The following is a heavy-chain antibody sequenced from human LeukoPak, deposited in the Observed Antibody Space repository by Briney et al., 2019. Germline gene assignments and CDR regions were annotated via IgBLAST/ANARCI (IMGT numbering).Heavy chain of an antibody. D-gene: IGHD4-11*01. V-gene: IGHV4-34*01. J-gene: IGHJ4*02. CDR1: GGSFSDYY. CDR3: ARGSRLPLDY. CDR2: ISHSGNV. Sequence: SETLSLTCAVYGGSFSDYYWNWIRQFPGKGLEWIGEISHSGNVNCNPSLESRVTISMDTSNYQFSLKLSSVTAADTAVYYCARGSRLPLDYWGQGSPVTVSS.